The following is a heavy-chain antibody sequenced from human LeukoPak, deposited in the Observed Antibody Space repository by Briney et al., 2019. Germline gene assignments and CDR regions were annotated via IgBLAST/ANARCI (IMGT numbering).Heavy chain of an antibody. J-gene: IGHJ3*02. CDR1: GYIFTNYY. CDR3: ARGFTHRYNWYTRNPDGFHI. Sequence: ASVKVSCKASGYIFTNYYMHRVRQAPGQGLEWMGIINPNGINTNYAQNFQGRVTMTRDMSTNTIYMELSSLRSEDTAVYYCARGFTHRYNWYTRNPDGFHIWGQGTMVSVSS. D-gene: IGHD1-1*01. V-gene: IGHV1-46*01. CDR2: INPNGINT.